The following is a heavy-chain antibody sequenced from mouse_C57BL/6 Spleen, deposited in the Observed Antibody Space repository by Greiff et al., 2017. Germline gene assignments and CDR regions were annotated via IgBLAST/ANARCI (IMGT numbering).Heavy chain of an antibody. CDR3: ASGDYGYVYAMDY. J-gene: IGHJ4*01. CDR2: IDPSDSET. CDR1: GYTFTSYW. Sequence: VQLQQPGAELVRPGSSVKLSCKASGYTFTSYWMHWVKQRPIQGLEWIGNIDPSDSETHYNQKFKDKATLTVDKSSSTAYMQLSSLTSEDSAVYYCASGDYGYVYAMDYWGQGTSVTVSS. V-gene: IGHV1-52*01. D-gene: IGHD2-2*01.